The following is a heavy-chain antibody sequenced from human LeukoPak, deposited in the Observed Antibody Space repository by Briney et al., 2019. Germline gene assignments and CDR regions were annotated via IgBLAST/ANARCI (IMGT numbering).Heavy chain of an antibody. D-gene: IGHD5/OR15-5a*01. CDR2: ISGSSGST. CDR3: ANSVLG. J-gene: IGHJ4*02. Sequence: GGSLRLSCAASGFTFSSYGMSWVRQAPGKGLEGVSGISGSSGSTDYADSVKGRFTISRDNSKNTVYLQMNSLRAEDTAVYYCANSVLGWGQGTLVTVSS. CDR1: GFTFSSYG. V-gene: IGHV3-23*01.